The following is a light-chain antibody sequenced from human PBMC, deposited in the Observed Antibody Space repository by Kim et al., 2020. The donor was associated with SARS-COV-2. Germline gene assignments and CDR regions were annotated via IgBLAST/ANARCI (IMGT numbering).Light chain of an antibody. CDR2: QDS. J-gene: IGLJ2*01. CDR3: QAWDSSTAV. CDR1: KLGDKY. Sequence: SYELTQPPSVSVSPGQTASITCSGDKLGDKYACWYQQKPGQSPVLVIYQDSKRPSGIPERFSGSNSGNTATLPISGTQAMDEADYYCQAWDSSTAVFGG. V-gene: IGLV3-1*01.